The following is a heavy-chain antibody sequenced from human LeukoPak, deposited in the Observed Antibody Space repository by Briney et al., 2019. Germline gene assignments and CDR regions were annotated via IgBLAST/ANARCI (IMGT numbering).Heavy chain of an antibody. CDR2: ISSSSSYI. CDR1: GFTFSSYS. J-gene: IGHJ4*02. D-gene: IGHD1-14*01. V-gene: IGHV3-21*01. Sequence: GGSLRLSCAASGFTFSSYSGNWIRQAPGKGLEWVSSISSSSSYIYYADSVKGRFTISRDNAKNSLYLQINSLRAEDTAVYYCARDGNQRWASDYWGQGTLVTVSS. CDR3: ARDGNQRWASDY.